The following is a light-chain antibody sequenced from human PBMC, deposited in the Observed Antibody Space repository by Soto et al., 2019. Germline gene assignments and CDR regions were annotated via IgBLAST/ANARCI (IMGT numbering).Light chain of an antibody. J-gene: IGKJ4*01. V-gene: IGKV1-9*01. Sequence: DIQLTQSPSFLSASVGDRVTITCRASQGISNYLAWYQQKPGKVPELMIYGASTLQSGVPSRFSGSGSGTESTLTISSLQPEDFATYYCQQLKSYPFTFGGGTKVEIK. CDR2: GAS. CDR1: QGISNY. CDR3: QQLKSYPFT.